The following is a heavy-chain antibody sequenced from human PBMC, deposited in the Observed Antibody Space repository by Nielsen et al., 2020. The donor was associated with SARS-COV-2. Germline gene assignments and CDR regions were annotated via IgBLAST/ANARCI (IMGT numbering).Heavy chain of an antibody. Sequence: SVKVSCKASGGTFSSYAISWVRQAPGQGLEWMGRIIPILGIANYAQKFQGRVTITADKSTSTAYMELSSLRSEDTAVYYCAREKWAYCGGDCYSGDDYWGQGTLVTSPQ. V-gene: IGHV1-69*04. CDR3: AREKWAYCGGDCYSGDDY. J-gene: IGHJ4*02. D-gene: IGHD2-21*02. CDR2: IIPILGIA. CDR1: GGTFSSYA.